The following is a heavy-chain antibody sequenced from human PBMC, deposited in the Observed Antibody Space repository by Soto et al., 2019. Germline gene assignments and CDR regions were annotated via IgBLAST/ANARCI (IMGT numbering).Heavy chain of an antibody. CDR3: AKTNGIAARPYVYYGMDV. CDR2: ISYDGSNK. J-gene: IGHJ6*02. D-gene: IGHD6-6*01. V-gene: IGHV3-30-3*02. Sequence: GSLRLSCAASGFTFSSYAMHWVRQAPGKGLEWVAVISYDGSNKYYADSVKGRFTISRDNSKNTLYLQMNSLRAEDTAVYYCAKTNGIAARPYVYYGMDVWGQGTTVTVSS. CDR1: GFTFSSYA.